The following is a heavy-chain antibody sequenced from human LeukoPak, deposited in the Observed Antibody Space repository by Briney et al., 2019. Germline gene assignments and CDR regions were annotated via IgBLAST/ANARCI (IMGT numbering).Heavy chain of an antibody. CDR2: IKQDGSEK. Sequence: PGGSLRLSCAASGFTFSSYGMHWVRQAPGKGLEWVANIKQDGSEKYYVDSVKGRFTISRDNAKNSLYLQMNSLRAEDTAVYYCARDFPLGYYFDYWGQGTLVTVSS. CDR1: GFTFSSYG. V-gene: IGHV3-7*01. CDR3: ARDFPLGYYFDY. J-gene: IGHJ4*02.